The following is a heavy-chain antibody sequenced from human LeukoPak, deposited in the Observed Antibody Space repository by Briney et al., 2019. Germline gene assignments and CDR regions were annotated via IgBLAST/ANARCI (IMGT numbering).Heavy chain of an antibody. Sequence: GGSLRLSCAASGFTFSSYGLHWVRQAPGKGLEWVALISYDGSNKHYADSVKGRFTISRDNSKNTLYLQMNSLRPEDTAAYFCAKDGAGSWFGEATWGQGALVTVSS. CDR2: ISYDGSNK. CDR1: GFTFSSYG. D-gene: IGHD6-13*01. J-gene: IGHJ5*02. V-gene: IGHV3-30*18. CDR3: AKDGAGSWFGEAT.